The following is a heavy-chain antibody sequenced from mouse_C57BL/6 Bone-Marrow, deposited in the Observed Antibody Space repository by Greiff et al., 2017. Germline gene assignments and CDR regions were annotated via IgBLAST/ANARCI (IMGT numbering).Heavy chain of an antibody. CDR1: GYTFTSYW. CDR3: ARPYYSNYWYFDV. Sequence: VQLQQPGAELVKPGASVKMSCKASGYTFTSYWITWVKQRPEQGLEWIGDIYPGSGSTNYNEKFKSKATLTVDTSSSTAYMQLSSLTSEDSAVYYCARPYYSNYWYFDVWGTVTTVTVSS. V-gene: IGHV1-55*01. CDR2: IYPGSGST. J-gene: IGHJ1*03. D-gene: IGHD2-5*01.